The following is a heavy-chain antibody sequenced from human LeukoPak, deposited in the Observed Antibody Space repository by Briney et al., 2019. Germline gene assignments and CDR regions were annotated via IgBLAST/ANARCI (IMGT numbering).Heavy chain of an antibody. CDR2: ISSSSSTI. V-gene: IGHV3-48*04. CDR1: GFTFSSYS. D-gene: IGHD3-9*01. J-gene: IGHJ4*02. Sequence: GGSLRLSCAASGFTFSSYSMNWVRQAPGKGLEWDSYISSSSSTIYYADSVKGRFTIFRDNAKNSLYLQMNSLRAEDTAVYYCARSTYYDILTGYYYFDYWGQGTLVTVSS. CDR3: ARSTYYDILTGYYYFDY.